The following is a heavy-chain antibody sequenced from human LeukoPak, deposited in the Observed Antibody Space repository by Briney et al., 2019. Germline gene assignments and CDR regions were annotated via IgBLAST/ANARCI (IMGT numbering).Heavy chain of an antibody. CDR1: GFTFIDYD. J-gene: IGHJ4*02. D-gene: IGHD6-19*01. V-gene: IGHV3-13*01. CDR2: IGIRGDT. Sequence: GGSLRLSCAASGFTFIDYDMHWVRQVIGKGLEWVSAIGIRGDTHNSGSVKGRFTISRENAESSLYLQMNSLRAEDTAVYYCARGGIQVSGIDEFDYWGQGTLVTVSS. CDR3: ARGGIQVSGIDEFDY.